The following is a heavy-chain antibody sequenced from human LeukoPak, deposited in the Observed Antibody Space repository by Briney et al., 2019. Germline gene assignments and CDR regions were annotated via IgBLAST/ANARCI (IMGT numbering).Heavy chain of an antibody. V-gene: IGHV3-23*01. CDR3: ARDCCSGGGPLDI. D-gene: IGHD2-15*01. CDR1: GFTFSNYG. Sequence: GGALRLSCAASGFTFSNYGMAWVRQAPGKGLEWVSTIAVVGGNTHYADSVEGRFTISRQDSNNALHLQLNSLRAEDTAIYYCARDCCSGGGPLDIWGQGTLVTVSS. J-gene: IGHJ4*02. CDR2: IAVVGGNT.